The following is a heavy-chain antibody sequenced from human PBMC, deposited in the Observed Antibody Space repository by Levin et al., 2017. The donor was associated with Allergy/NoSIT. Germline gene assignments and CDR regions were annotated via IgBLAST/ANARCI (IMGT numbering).Heavy chain of an antibody. V-gene: IGHV4-59*01. J-gene: IGHJ3*02. Sequence: PSETLSLTCTVSGGSISSYYWSWIRQPPGKGLEWIGYIYYSGSTNYNPSLKSRVSISVDTSKNQFSLKLSSVTAADTAVYYCARVGDCGDYDLGSFDIWGQGTMVTVSS. CDR1: GGSISSYY. CDR3: ARVGDCGDYDLGSFDI. CDR2: IYYSGST. D-gene: IGHD4-17*01.